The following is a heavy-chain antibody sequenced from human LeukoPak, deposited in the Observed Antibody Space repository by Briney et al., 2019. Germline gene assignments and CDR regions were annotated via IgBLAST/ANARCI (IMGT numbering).Heavy chain of an antibody. CDR1: GGSISSSSYY. D-gene: IGHD3-10*01. Sequence: SQTLSLTCTVSGGSISSSSYYWGWIRQPPGKGLEWIGSIYYSGSTYYNPSLKSRVTISVDTSKNQFSLKLSSVTAADTAVYYCARSRYGSGSYFTVWGQGTLVTVSS. V-gene: IGHV4-39*01. CDR3: ARSRYGSGSYFTV. CDR2: IYYSGST. J-gene: IGHJ4*02.